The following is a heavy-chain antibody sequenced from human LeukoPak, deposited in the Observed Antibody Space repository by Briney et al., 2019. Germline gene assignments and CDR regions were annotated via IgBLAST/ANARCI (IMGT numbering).Heavy chain of an antibody. CDR1: GFTFSNSG. Sequence: GGSLRLSCAASGFTFSNSGMNWVRQAPGKGLEWVSSISSSSYIYYADSVKGRFTISRDNAKNSLYLQMNSLRAEDTAVYYCARDYKVAAESDYWGQGTLVTVSS. CDR3: ARDYKVAAESDY. J-gene: IGHJ4*02. V-gene: IGHV3-21*01. CDR2: ISSSSYI. D-gene: IGHD5-12*01.